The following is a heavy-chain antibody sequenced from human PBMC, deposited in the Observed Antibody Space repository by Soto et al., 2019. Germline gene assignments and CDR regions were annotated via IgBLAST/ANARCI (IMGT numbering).Heavy chain of an antibody. CDR3: AREFCSGGNCYTYYFDP. Sequence: GGSLRLSCATSGFTFSRYVMHWVRQPPGKGPEWVAQISSDGRTKFYADSVKGRFTISRDNAKSTLFLQMNSLRDEDTAVYYCAREFCSGGNCYTYYFDPWGQGIPVTVSS. CDR1: GFTFSRYV. V-gene: IGHV3-30-3*01. J-gene: IGHJ5*02. D-gene: IGHD2-15*01. CDR2: ISSDGRTK.